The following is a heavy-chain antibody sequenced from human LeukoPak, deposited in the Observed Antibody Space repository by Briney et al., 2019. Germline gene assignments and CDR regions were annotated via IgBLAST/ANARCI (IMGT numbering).Heavy chain of an antibody. CDR3: ARALVDYGDYWYFDL. CDR2: IIPIFGTA. D-gene: IGHD4-17*01. J-gene: IGHJ2*01. Sequence: SVKVSCKASGGTFSSYAISWVRQAPGQGLEWMGRIIPIFGTANYAQKFQGRVTITKDESTTTAYMELSSLRSEDTAGYYCARALVDYGDYWYFDLWGRGTLVTVSS. CDR1: GGTFSSYA. V-gene: IGHV1-69*05.